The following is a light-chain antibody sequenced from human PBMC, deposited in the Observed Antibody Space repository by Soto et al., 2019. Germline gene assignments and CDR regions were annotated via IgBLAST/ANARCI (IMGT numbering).Light chain of an antibody. CDR1: SGDVGSYSY. Sequence: QSALAQPPSASGSPGQSVTISCTGASGDVGSYSYVSWYQQHPGKAPKLIIYEVNKRPSGVPDRFSGSKSGNTGSLTVSGLQDEDEADYYCSSYAGNNNVVFGGGTQLTVL. V-gene: IGLV2-8*01. J-gene: IGLJ2*01. CDR3: SSYAGNNNVV. CDR2: EVN.